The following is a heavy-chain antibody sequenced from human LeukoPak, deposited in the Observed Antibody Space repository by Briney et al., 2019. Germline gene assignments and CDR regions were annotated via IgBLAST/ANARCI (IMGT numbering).Heavy chain of an antibody. V-gene: IGHV3-30*03. D-gene: IGHD5-18*01. Sequence: PGGSLRLSCVASGFTFSSYGMHWVRQPQGEGLEWVAVISYDGSKKSSAESVKGRFTISRDNSKNTLYLQMNSLRPEDTAVYFCARANGQLWTTPDYWGQGTLVTISA. CDR1: GFTFSSYG. J-gene: IGHJ4*02. CDR2: ISYDGSKK. CDR3: ARANGQLWTTPDY.